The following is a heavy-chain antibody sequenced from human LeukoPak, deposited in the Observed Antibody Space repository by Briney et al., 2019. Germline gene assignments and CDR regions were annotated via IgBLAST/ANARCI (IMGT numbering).Heavy chain of an antibody. D-gene: IGHD3-22*01. V-gene: IGHV3-30*18. CDR3: AKGGHYDSSGYFGPSGY. CDR2: ISYDGSDQ. Sequence: GGSLRLSCAASGLTFSSFGMHWARQAPGKGLEWVAVISYDGSDQYYIDSVKGRFTISRDNSKNTLYLQMNSLRAEDTAVYYCAKGGHYDSSGYFGPSGYWGQGTLVTVSS. CDR1: GLTFSSFG. J-gene: IGHJ4*02.